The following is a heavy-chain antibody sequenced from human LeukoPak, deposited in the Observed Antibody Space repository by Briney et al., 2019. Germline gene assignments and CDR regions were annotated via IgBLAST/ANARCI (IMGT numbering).Heavy chain of an antibody. Sequence: GGSLRLSCAASGFTFRIYWMSWVRQAPGKGLEWVSSISSSSSYIYYADSVKGRFTISRDNAKNSLYLQMNSLRAEDTAVYYCARDQGTMIVGAFDIWGQGTMVTVSS. CDR2: ISSSSSYI. CDR1: GFTFRIYW. V-gene: IGHV3-21*01. J-gene: IGHJ3*02. CDR3: ARDQGTMIVGAFDI. D-gene: IGHD3-22*01.